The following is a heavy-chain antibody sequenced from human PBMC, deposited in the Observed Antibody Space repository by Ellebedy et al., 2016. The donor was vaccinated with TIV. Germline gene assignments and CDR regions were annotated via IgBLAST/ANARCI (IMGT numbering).Heavy chain of an antibody. J-gene: IGHJ6*03. V-gene: IGHV4-38-2*02. CDR3: ARAGSGSGYMDV. CDR2: INHSGST. Sequence: GSLRLSXTVSGYSISSGYYWGWIRQPPGKGLEWIGEINHSGSTNYNPSLKSRVTISVDTSKNQFSLKLSSVTAADTAVYYCARAGSGSGYMDVWGKGTTVTVSS. D-gene: IGHD3-10*01. CDR1: GYSISSGYY.